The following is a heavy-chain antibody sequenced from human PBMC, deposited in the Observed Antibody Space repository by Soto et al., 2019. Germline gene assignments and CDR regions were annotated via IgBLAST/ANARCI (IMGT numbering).Heavy chain of an antibody. CDR3: AKGARDVDS. V-gene: IGHV3-23*01. CDR2: ISSSGST. Sequence: EVPLLESGGGLVQPGGSLRLSCAASGFTFSSQTMSWVHQAPGKGLEWVSVISSSGSTSYTDSVEGRFTISKDSSKNTLYLQLNSLRVEDTAVYYCAKGARDVDSWGQGTLVTVSS. D-gene: IGHD5-12*01. J-gene: IGHJ4*02. CDR1: GFTFSSQT.